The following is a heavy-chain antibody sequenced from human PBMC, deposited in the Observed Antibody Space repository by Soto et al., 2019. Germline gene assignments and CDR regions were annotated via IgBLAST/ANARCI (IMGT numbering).Heavy chain of an antibody. J-gene: IGHJ4*02. CDR3: AKDQIGSGYYYFDY. V-gene: IGHV3-23*01. Sequence: GGSLRLSCSASGFTFSSSCMHWVRQAPGKGLEWVSAISGSGGSTYYADSVKGRFTISRDNSKNTLYLQMNSLRAEDTAVYYCAKDQIGSGYYYFDYWGQGTLVTVSS. D-gene: IGHD3-22*01. CDR2: ISGSGGST. CDR1: GFTFSSSC.